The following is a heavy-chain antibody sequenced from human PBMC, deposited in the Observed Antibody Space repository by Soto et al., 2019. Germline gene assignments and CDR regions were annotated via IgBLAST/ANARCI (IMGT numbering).Heavy chain of an antibody. CDR1: GGSISSSSYY. D-gene: IGHD3-3*01. V-gene: IGHV4-39*01. CDR2: IYYSGST. CDR3: ARHNLDAFWSGYPNWFDP. J-gene: IGHJ5*02. Sequence: QLQLQESGPGLVKPSETLSLTCTVSGGSISSSSYYWGWIRQPPGKGLEWIGSIYYSGSTYYNPSLKSRVTISVDTSKNQFSLKLSSVTAADTAVYYCARHNLDAFWSGYPNWFDPWGQGTLVTVSS.